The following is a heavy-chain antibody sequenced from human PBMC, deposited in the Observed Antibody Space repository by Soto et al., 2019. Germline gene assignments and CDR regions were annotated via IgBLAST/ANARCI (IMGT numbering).Heavy chain of an antibody. V-gene: IGHV4-39*01. CDR2: IYYSGIT. CDR1: GVSISNSSYY. D-gene: IGHD4-17*01. Sequence: SETLSLTCTVSGVSISNSSYYWGWIRRPPGKGLEWIGTIYYSGITYYNPSLKSRVTISVDTSKNQFSLKLSSVTAADTAVYYCARHKVHYGDSPPYYFDYWGQGTLVTVSS. CDR3: ARHKVHYGDSPPYYFDY. J-gene: IGHJ4*02.